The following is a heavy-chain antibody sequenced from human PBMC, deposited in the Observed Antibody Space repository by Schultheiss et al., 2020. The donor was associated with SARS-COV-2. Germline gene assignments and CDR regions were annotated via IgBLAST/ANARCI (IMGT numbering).Heavy chain of an antibody. J-gene: IGHJ4*02. CDR1: GYSFTNYW. Sequence: GGSLRLSCKGSGYSFTNYWINWVRQMPGKGLEWMGRIDPSDSYTNYSPSFRGHVTISADKSISTAYLQWRSLKASDTAMYYCARLGEGNVGWDFDYWGQGTLVTVSS. CDR2: IDPSDSYT. CDR3: ARLGEGNVGWDFDY. V-gene: IGHV5-10-1*01. D-gene: IGHD6-19*01.